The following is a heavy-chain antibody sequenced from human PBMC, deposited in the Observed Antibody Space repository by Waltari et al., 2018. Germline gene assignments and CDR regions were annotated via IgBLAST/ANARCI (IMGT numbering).Heavy chain of an antibody. V-gene: IGHV1-69*14. CDR1: GGTFSSYA. D-gene: IGHD6-13*01. J-gene: IGHJ3*02. Sequence: QVQLVQSGAEVKKPGSSVKVSCKASGGTFSSYAISWVRQAPGQGLEWMGGIIPSIGTANYEQKFQGRVTITEDKSTSTAYMELSSLRSEDTAVYYCATGYSSSLSAFDIWGQGTMVTVSS. CDR3: ATGYSSSLSAFDI. CDR2: IIPSIGTA.